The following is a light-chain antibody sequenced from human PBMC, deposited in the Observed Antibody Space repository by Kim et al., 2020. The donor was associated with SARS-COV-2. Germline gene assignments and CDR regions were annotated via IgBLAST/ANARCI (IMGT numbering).Light chain of an antibody. CDR2: EDS. CDR1: SGSIASNY. J-gene: IGLJ3*02. V-gene: IGLV6-57*01. Sequence: KTVTSSCTRSSGSIASNYVQWYQQRPGSSPTTVIYEDSQRPSGVPDRFSGSIDSSSNSASLTISGLQTEDEADYYCQSFDNRNPWVFGGGTKLTVL. CDR3: QSFDNRNPWV.